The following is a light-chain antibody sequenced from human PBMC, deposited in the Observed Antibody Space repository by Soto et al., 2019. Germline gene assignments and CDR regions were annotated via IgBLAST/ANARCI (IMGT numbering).Light chain of an antibody. Sequence: DIQMTQSPSSLSASVGDRVNITCRASQSISSYLNWYQQKPGKAPKLLVYAASRLQSGVPSRFSGTGSGTDSTLTISSLQPKDFATNYCQQTLRTPFTFGPGNKLNIK. CDR1: QSISSY. J-gene: IGKJ3*01. CDR2: AAS. CDR3: QQTLRTPFT. V-gene: IGKV1-39*01.